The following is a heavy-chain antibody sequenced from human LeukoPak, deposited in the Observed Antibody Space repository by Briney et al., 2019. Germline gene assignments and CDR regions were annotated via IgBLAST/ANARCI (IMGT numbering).Heavy chain of an antibody. CDR3: ARVSISVDYYDSSHYYYYMDV. CDR2: IIPIFGTA. D-gene: IGHD3-22*01. CDR1: GGTFSNNT. V-gene: IGHV1-69*06. J-gene: IGHJ6*03. Sequence: SVKVSCKASGGTFSNNTISWVRQAPGQGLECMGGIIPIFGTANYAQKFQGRVTITADKSTSTAYMELSSLRSEDTAVYYCARVSISVDYYDSSHYYYYMDVWGKGTTVTVSS.